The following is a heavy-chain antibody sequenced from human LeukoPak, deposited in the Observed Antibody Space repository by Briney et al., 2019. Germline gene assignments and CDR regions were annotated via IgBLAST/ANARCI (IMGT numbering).Heavy chain of an antibody. CDR1: GYTFTSYD. CDR3: ARGRSTGFPYYFEY. J-gene: IGHJ4*02. Sequence: ALVKVSWKASGYTFTSYDINWVRQGTGQGLEWMGWMNPNSGNTGYAQKFQGRVTITRNTSISTAYMELSGLRSEDTAVYYCARGRSTGFPYYFEYWGQGTLVTVSS. V-gene: IGHV1-8*03. CDR2: MNPNSGNT.